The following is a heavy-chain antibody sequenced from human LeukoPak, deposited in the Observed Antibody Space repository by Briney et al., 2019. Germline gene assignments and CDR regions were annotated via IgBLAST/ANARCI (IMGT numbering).Heavy chain of an antibody. V-gene: IGHV3-66*01. CDR1: GFTFSSNY. J-gene: IGHJ4*02. CDR2: ICIGGRT. CDR3: ASDRFGYSTDYYDSSGINY. D-gene: IGHD3-22*01. Sequence: HPGGSLSLSCAASGFTFSSNYMSWVRQAPGKGLEWVSVICIGGRTSYEDSVMGRFTISRHKSKNTLYLQMNSLRVEDTAVYYCASDRFGYSTDYYDSSGINYWGQGTLVTVSS.